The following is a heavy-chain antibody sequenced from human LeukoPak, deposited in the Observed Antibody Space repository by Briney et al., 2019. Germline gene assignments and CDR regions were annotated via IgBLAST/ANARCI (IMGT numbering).Heavy chain of an antibody. Sequence: SETLSLTCTVSGGSISTSTYCWDWVRQPPGKGLEWIGSFCYSGSTYYNPSLKSRVTISVDTSRNQFSLKLSSVTAADTAVYYCARGTYDSSGYYYVHYFDYWGQGTLVTVSS. CDR1: GGSISTSTYC. D-gene: IGHD3-22*01. CDR3: ARGTYDSSGYYYVHYFDY. V-gene: IGHV4-39*01. CDR2: FCYSGST. J-gene: IGHJ4*02.